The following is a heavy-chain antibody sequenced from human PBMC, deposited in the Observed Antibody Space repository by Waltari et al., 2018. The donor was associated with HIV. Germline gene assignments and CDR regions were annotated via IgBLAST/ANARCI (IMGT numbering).Heavy chain of an antibody. CDR2: IYYSGST. D-gene: IGHD3-10*01. V-gene: IGHV4-39*01. CDR1: GGSISSSSYY. Sequence: QLQLQESGPGLVKPSETLSLTCTVSGGSISSSSYYWGWIRQPPGKGLEWIGSIYYSGSTYDNPSLKSRVTISVDTSKNQFSLKLSSVTAADTAVYYCASPVRFITMVRGVNLHDAFDIWGQGTMVTVSS. CDR3: ASPVRFITMVRGVNLHDAFDI. J-gene: IGHJ3*02.